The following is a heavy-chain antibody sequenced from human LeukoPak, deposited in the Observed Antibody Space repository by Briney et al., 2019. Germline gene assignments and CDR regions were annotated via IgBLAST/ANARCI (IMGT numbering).Heavy chain of an antibody. Sequence: GASVKVSCKASEGTFSSYAISWVRQAPGQGLEWMGGIIPIFGTANYAQKFQGRVTITADESTSTAYMELSSLRSEDTAVYYCARVLRGSFDYWGQGTLVTVSS. D-gene: IGHD3-10*01. CDR3: ARVLRGSFDY. CDR1: EGTFSSYA. J-gene: IGHJ4*02. V-gene: IGHV1-69*13. CDR2: IIPIFGTA.